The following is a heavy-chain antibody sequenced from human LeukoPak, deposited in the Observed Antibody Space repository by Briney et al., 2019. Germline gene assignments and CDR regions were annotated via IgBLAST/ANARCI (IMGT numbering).Heavy chain of an antibody. Sequence: SETLSLTCAVYGGSFSGYYWSWIRQPPGKGLEWIGEINHSGSTNYNPSLKSRVTISVDTSKNQFSLKLSSVTAADTAVYYCARRPLGYCSSTSCPQQDYWGQGTLVTVSS. J-gene: IGHJ4*02. CDR1: GGSFSGYY. CDR2: INHSGST. V-gene: IGHV4-34*01. CDR3: ARRPLGYCSSTSCPQQDY. D-gene: IGHD2-2*01.